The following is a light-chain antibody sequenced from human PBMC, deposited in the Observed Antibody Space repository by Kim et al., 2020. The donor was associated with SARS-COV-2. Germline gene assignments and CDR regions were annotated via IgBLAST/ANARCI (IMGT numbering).Light chain of an antibody. V-gene: IGLV2-14*03. CDR2: DVN. Sequence: QSALTQPASVSGSPGQSITISCTGTSSDDGAYNYVSWYQQHPGKAPKLMIFDVNKRPSGLSNRFSGSKSGNTASLTISGLQAEDEADYYCSSYASTRSYVFGSGTKVTVL. CDR1: SSDDGAYNY. J-gene: IGLJ1*01. CDR3: SSYASTRSYV.